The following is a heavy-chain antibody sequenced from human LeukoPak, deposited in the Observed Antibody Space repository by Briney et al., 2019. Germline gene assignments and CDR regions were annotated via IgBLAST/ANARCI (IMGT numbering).Heavy chain of an antibody. J-gene: IGHJ4*02. CDR2: IKQDGSEK. D-gene: IGHD2-2*01. CDR3: ARDDGYCSSTSCYPLGYFDY. V-gene: IGHV3-7*01. Sequence: GGSLRLSCAASGFTFSSYWMSWVRQAPGKGLEWVASIKQDGSEKYYVDSVKGRFTISRDNAKNSLYLQMNSLRAEDTAVYYCARDDGYCSSTSCYPLGYFDYWGQGTLVTVSS. CDR1: GFTFSSYW.